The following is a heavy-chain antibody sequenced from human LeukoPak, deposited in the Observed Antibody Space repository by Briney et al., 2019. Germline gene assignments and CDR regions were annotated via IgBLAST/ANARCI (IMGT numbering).Heavy chain of an antibody. CDR3: ARARGDYSSSWYDHWFDH. J-gene: IGHJ5*02. CDR2: IIPIFGTA. CDR1: GGTFSSYA. V-gene: IGHV1-69*05. Sequence: ASVKVSCKASGGTFSSYAISWVRQAPGQGLEWMGRIIPIFGTANYAQKFQGRVTITTDESTSTAYMELSSLRSEDTAVYYCARARGDYSSSWYDHWFDHWGQGTLVTVSS. D-gene: IGHD6-13*01.